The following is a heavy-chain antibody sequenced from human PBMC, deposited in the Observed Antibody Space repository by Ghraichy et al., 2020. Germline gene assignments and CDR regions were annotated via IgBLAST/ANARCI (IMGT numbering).Heavy chain of an antibody. J-gene: IGHJ5*02. CDR1: GFTFSDYY. D-gene: IGHD4-17*01. Sequence: GGSLRLSCAASGFTFSDYYMSWIRQAPGKGLEWVSYISSSSSYTNYADSVKGRFTISRDNAKNSLYLQMNSLRAEDTAVYYCARVQMDYGDYDFWFDPWGQGTLVTVSS. CDR2: ISSSSSYT. CDR3: ARVQMDYGDYDFWFDP. V-gene: IGHV3-11*06.